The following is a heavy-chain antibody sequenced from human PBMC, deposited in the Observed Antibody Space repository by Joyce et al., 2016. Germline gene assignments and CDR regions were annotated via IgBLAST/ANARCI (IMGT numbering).Heavy chain of an antibody. CDR2: IYYTGNT. CDR3: ARDAGSDYGDYSFDY. CDR1: GGAIGSYS. V-gene: IGHV4-59*01. J-gene: IGHJ4*02. D-gene: IGHD4-17*01. Sequence: QVQLRESGPGLVKPSATLSLTCTVSGGAIGSYSWSWIRQPPGEGLEWIGYIYYTGNTNYNPSLKSRVTISVDTSKNQFSLKLRSVTAADTAVYYCARDAGSDYGDYSFDYWGQGTLVTVSS.